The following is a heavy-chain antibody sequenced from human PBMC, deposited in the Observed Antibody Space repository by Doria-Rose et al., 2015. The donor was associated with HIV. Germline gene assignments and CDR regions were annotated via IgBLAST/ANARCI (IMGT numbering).Heavy chain of an antibody. CDR1: GASVSSRGYY. CDR2: TYYTGTS. J-gene: IGHJ4*02. Sequence: VQLQESGPGLVKPSETLSLTCNVSGASVSSRGYYWNWIRQVPGKGLESLGYTYYTGTSDYSPSLKSRLNMAVDTSKNQFSLKLSFVTVADTAVYYCARMGSYRELDYWGQGALVIVSA. CDR3: ARMGSYRELDY. V-gene: IGHV4-31*03. D-gene: IGHD3-3*01.